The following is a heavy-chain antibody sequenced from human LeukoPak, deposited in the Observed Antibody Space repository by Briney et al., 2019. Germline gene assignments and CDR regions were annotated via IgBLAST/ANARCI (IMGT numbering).Heavy chain of an antibody. Sequence: ASVKVSCKASGYTFTSYDINWVRQATGQGLEWMGWMNPNSGNTGYAQKFQGRVTMTRNTSISTAYMELSSLRSEDTAVYYCARGRYVRNWFDPWGQGTLVTVSS. CDR3: ARGRYVRNWFDP. D-gene: IGHD3-16*01. CDR2: MNPNSGNT. CDR1: GYTFTSYD. J-gene: IGHJ5*02. V-gene: IGHV1-8*01.